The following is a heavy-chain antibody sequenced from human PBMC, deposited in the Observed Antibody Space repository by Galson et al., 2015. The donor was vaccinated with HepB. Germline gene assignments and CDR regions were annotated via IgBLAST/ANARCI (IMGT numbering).Heavy chain of an antibody. Sequence: SVKVSCKASGGTFSSYAISWVRQAPGQGLEWMGGIIPIFGTANYAQKFQGRVTITADKSTSTAYMELSSLRSEDTAVYYCARGYYDSSGYTNYYYYYGMDVWGQGTTVTVSS. CDR1: GGTFSSYA. CDR3: ARGYYDSSGYTNYYYYYGMDV. D-gene: IGHD3-22*01. J-gene: IGHJ6*02. V-gene: IGHV1-69*06. CDR2: IIPIFGTA.